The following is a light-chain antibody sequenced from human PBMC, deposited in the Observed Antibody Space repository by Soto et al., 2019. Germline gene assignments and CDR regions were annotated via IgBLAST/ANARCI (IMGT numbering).Light chain of an antibody. CDR2: ETS. Sequence: EVVLTQSPGALSLSPGERATLSCRASHSVDSSYFAWYQQRPGQAPRLVIYETSSRATGIPDRFSGSGSGTDFTLTVSRLEPEDFAVYFCQQYGSYPLTFGGGTKVEIK. V-gene: IGKV3-20*01. CDR1: HSVDSSY. J-gene: IGKJ4*01. CDR3: QQYGSYPLT.